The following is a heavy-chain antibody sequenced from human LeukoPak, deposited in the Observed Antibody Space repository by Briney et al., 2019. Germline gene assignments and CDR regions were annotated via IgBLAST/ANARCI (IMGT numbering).Heavy chain of an antibody. Sequence: GGSLRLSCAASGFSFRTYWMSWVRQAPGKGLEWVANINEDGGEKYYADSVKGRFTISRDNARNSLYVQMNNLRAEDTAVYYCARTSGDPFVYWGQGTLVAVSS. CDR3: ARTSGDPFVY. CDR2: INEDGGEK. CDR1: GFSFRTYW. D-gene: IGHD4-17*01. J-gene: IGHJ4*02. V-gene: IGHV3-7*01.